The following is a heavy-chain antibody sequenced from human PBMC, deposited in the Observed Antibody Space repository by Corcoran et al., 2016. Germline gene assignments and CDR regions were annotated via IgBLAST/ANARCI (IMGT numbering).Heavy chain of an antibody. V-gene: IGHV5-51*01. J-gene: IGHJ6*02. CDR3: ARLIDSSGWEIYGMDV. CDR1: GYSFTSYW. CDR2: IYPGDSDT. Sequence: EVQLVQSGAELKKPGESLKISCKGSGYSFTSYWIGWVRQMPGKGLEWMGIIYPGDSDTRYSPSFQGQVTISADKSISTAYLQWSSLKASDTAMYYCARLIDSSGWEIYGMDVWGQGTTVTVSS. D-gene: IGHD6-19*01.